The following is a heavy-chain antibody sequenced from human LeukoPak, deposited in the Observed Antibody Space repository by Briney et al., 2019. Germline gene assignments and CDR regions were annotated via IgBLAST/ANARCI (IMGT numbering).Heavy chain of an antibody. CDR1: GFTFSSYE. V-gene: IGHV3-48*03. CDR2: ISSSGSTI. CDR3: ARQLTGYSSARGWFDP. D-gene: IGHD6-19*01. J-gene: IGHJ5*02. Sequence: GGSLRLSCAASGFTFSSYEMNWVRQAPGKGLEWVSYISSSGSTIYYADSVKGRFTISRDNAKNSLYLQMNSLRAEDTAVYYCARQLTGYSSARGWFDPWGQGTLVTVSS.